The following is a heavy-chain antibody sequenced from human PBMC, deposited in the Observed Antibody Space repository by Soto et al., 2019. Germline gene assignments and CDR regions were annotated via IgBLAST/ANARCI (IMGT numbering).Heavy chain of an antibody. J-gene: IGHJ4*02. Sequence: SVKVSCKASGFTFTSSAFQWVRQARGQRLEWIGWIAVGSGYTNYAQRFQDRVTLTGDMSTATTYMELSRLTSEDTAIYYCAADATAWQQMVPSDYWGQGTLVTVSS. CDR2: IAVGSGYT. CDR3: AADATAWQQMVPSDY. D-gene: IGHD2-8*01. V-gene: IGHV1-58*01. CDR1: GFTFTSSA.